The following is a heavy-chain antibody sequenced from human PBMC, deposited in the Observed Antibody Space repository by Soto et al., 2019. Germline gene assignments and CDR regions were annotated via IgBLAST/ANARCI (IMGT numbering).Heavy chain of an antibody. CDR1: GFAFRNYG. V-gene: IGHV3-23*01. J-gene: IGHJ4*02. D-gene: IGHD3-9*01. CDR3: AKDTFDVPPGFDY. Sequence: EVQLLGSGGGLVHTGGSLRLSCAASGFAFRNYGMSWVRQAPGQGVKWVSTISASGGSTYYADTVKGRFTISRDNSQNALYLQMKRLRAEDTAIDYCAKDTFDVPPGFDYWGQGTLVTVSS. CDR2: ISASGGST.